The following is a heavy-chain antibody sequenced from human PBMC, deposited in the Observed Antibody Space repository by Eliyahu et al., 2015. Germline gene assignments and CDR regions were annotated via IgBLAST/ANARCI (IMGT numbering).Heavy chain of an antibody. V-gene: IGHV1-69-2*01. J-gene: IGHJ4*02. CDR3: ATVGGGEMATTQFDY. CDR2: VDPEDGET. D-gene: IGHD5-24*01. Sequence: VDPEDGETIYAEKFQGRVTITADTSTDTAYMELSSLRSEDTAVYYCATVGGGEMATTQFDYWGQGTLVTVSS.